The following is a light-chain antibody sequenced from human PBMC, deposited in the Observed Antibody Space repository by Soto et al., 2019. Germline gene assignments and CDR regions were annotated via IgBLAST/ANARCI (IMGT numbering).Light chain of an antibody. CDR1: SSYVGSYNL. CDR2: EVS. CDR3: CSYAGSKV. Sequence: QSVLTQPASVSGAPGQSITISCTGTSSYVGSYNLVSWYQQHPGKAPKLMIYEVSKRPSGVSNRFSGSKSGNTASLTISGLQAEDEADYYCCSYAGSKVFGTGTKVTVL. J-gene: IGLJ1*01. V-gene: IGLV2-23*02.